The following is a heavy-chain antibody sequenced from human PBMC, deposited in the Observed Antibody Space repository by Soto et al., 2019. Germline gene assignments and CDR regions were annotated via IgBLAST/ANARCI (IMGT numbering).Heavy chain of an antibody. D-gene: IGHD3-22*01. CDR1: GYTFTSYA. Sequence: ASVKVSCKASGYTFTSYAMHWVRQAPGQRLEWMGWINAGNGNTKYSQKFQGRVTITRDTSASTAYMELSSLRSEDTAVYYCARDQGGAATYYYDSSGPDYWGQGTLVTVSS. CDR3: ARDQGGAATYYYDSSGPDY. J-gene: IGHJ4*02. V-gene: IGHV1-3*01. CDR2: INAGNGNT.